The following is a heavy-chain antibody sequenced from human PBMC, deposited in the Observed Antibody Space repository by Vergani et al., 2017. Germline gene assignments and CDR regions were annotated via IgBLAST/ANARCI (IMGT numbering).Heavy chain of an antibody. CDR2: INNSGNG. V-gene: IGHV4-39*01. D-gene: IGHD3-16*01. CDR1: GDSIISRSYY. CDR3: ASGKYYSDSTSHFRGRYFDV. Sequence: QMQLQESGPGLVKASETLSLTCTVSGDSIISRSYYWGWIRSPPGTGLEWIGSINNSGNGDSSSSLKSRVTISADTSKNQFSLRLTSVTAADTAVYYCASGKYYSDSTSHFRGRYFDVWGRGTLVTVPS. J-gene: IGHJ2*01.